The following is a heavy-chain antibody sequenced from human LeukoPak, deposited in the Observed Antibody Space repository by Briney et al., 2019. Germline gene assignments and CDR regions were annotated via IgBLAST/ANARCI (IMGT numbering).Heavy chain of an antibody. Sequence: GGSLRLSCAASGFTFSTYGLTWVRQAPGKGLEWVSLINSADNTYYADSVKGRFTISRDNSMNTLYLQMNSLSADDTAVYYCARRSPSRSFFDYWGQGSLVTVSS. CDR1: GFTFSTYG. J-gene: IGHJ4*02. CDR2: INSADNT. V-gene: IGHV3-23*01. CDR3: ARRSPSRSFFDY. D-gene: IGHD3-10*01.